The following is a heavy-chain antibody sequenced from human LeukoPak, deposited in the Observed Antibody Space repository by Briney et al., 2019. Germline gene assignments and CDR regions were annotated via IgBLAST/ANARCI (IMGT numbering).Heavy chain of an antibody. J-gene: IGHJ3*02. CDR1: GGSFNGYF. CDR2: INHSGST. CDR3: ARLGSSGWWRSVCDM. V-gene: IGHV4-34*01. D-gene: IGHD3-22*01. Sequence: SETLSLTCGVYGGSFNGYFWSWIRQPPGKGLEWIGEINHSGSTNYNPSLKSRVTISVDTSKNQFSLKLSSVTAADTAVYYCARLGSSGWWRSVCDMWGQRTMVTVSS.